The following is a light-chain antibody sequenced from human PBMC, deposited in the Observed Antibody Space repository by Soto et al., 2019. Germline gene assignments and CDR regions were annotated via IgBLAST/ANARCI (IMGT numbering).Light chain of an antibody. CDR2: GAS. V-gene: IGKV1-39*01. CDR1: ENIRDF. CDR3: QQTYGTPPT. Sequence: DIQMNQSTSSLSTSVGERVTIICRASENIRDFVNWYQQKQGKAPNLLIYGASTLQGGVPSRFSGSGSATDVTLTISSLQHEDFATDYCQQTYGTPPTFGQGTKVDIK. J-gene: IGKJ1*01.